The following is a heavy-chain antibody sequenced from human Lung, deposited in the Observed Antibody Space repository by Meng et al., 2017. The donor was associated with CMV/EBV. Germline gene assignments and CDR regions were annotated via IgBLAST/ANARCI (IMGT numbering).Heavy chain of an antibody. CDR1: GYSFTSYW. Sequence: GEXXKISCQGSGYSFTSYWIGWVRQMPGKGLEWMGIIYPGDSDTRYSPSFQGQVTISTDKSISTAYLQWSSLKASDTAMYYCARQSSLGYCSSTSCYSHYGMDVWXQGTXVTGSS. CDR2: IYPGDSDT. D-gene: IGHD2-2*02. CDR3: ARQSSLGYCSSTSCYSHYGMDV. J-gene: IGHJ6*02. V-gene: IGHV5-51*01.